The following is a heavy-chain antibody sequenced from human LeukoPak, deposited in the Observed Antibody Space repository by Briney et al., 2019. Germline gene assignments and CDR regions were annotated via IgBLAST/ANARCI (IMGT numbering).Heavy chain of an antibody. CDR2: ISGSGGST. CDR3: AKAQEWEMITFGGVILDY. D-gene: IGHD3-16*01. V-gene: IGHV3-23*01. J-gene: IGHJ4*02. CDR1: GFTFSSYA. Sequence: GGSLRLSCAASGFTFSSYAMSWVRQAPGKGLEWVSAISGSGGSTYYADSVKGRFTISRDNSKNTLYLQMNSLRAEDTAVYYCAKAQEWEMITFGGVILDYWGQGTLVTVSS.